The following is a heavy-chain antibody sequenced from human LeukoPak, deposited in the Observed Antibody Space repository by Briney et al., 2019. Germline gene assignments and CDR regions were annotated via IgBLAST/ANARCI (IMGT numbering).Heavy chain of an antibody. J-gene: IGHJ4*02. CDR3: ARDSWGVVTDY. Sequence: GGSLRLSCAASGFTFSDYWMSWDRQAPGKGLEWVAKIKQDGSEKYYVDSVRGRFTISRDNAKNSLYLQMNSLRAEDTAVYYCARDSWGVVTDYWGQGTLVTVSS. V-gene: IGHV3-7*01. CDR1: GFTFSDYW. CDR2: IKQDGSEK. D-gene: IGHD3-3*01.